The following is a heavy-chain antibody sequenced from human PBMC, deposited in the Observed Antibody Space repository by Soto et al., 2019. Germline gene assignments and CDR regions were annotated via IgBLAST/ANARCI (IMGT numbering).Heavy chain of an antibody. CDR2: IYYSGST. CDR1: GGSISSGGYY. CDR3: ARHSKKTGDFDYYYGMDV. Sequence: SETLSLTCTVSGGSISSGGYYWSWIRQHPGKGLEWIGYIYYSGSTYYNPSLKSRVTISVDTSKNQFSLKLNSLTAADTAVYYCARHSKKTGDFDYYYGMDVWGQGTTVTAP. J-gene: IGHJ6*02. D-gene: IGHD7-27*01. V-gene: IGHV4-31*03.